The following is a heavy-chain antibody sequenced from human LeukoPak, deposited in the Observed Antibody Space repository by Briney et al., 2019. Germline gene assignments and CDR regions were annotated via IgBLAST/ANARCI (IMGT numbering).Heavy chain of an antibody. CDR1: GGTFSSYA. J-gene: IGHJ6*03. D-gene: IGHD2-2*01. CDR2: INPSGGST. V-gene: IGHV1-46*01. Sequence: ASVKVFCKASGGTFSSYAISWVRQVPGQGLEWMGIINPSGGSTSYAQKFQGRVTMTRDTSTSTVYMELSSLRSEDTAVYYCARNQLPHYYYYYYMDVWGKGTTVTVSS. CDR3: ARNQLPHYYYYYYMDV.